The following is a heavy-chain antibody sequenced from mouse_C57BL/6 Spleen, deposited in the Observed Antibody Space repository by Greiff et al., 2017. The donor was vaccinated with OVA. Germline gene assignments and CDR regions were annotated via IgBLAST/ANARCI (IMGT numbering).Heavy chain of an antibody. D-gene: IGHD1-1*01. Sequence: EVMLVESEGGLVQPGSSMKLSCTASGFTFSDYYMAWVRQVPEKGLEWVANINYDGSSTYYLDSLKSRFIISRDNAKNILYLQMSSLKSEDTATYYCARGDYGSSYRGYYYAMDYWGQGTSVTVSS. CDR3: ARGDYGSSYRGYYYAMDY. J-gene: IGHJ4*01. CDR1: GFTFSDYY. CDR2: INYDGSST. V-gene: IGHV5-16*01.